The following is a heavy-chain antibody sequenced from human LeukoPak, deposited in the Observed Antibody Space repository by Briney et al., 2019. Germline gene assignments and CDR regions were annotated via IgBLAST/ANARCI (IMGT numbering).Heavy chain of an antibody. Sequence: PGGSLRLSCAASGFTFSSYWMSWVRQAPRKGLEWVANIKQDGSEKYYVDSVKGRFTISRDNAKNSLYLQMNSLRAEDTAVYYCARIVATYYFDYWGQGTLVTVSS. J-gene: IGHJ4*02. D-gene: IGHD5-12*01. CDR3: ARIVATYYFDY. V-gene: IGHV3-7*01. CDR1: GFTFSSYW. CDR2: IKQDGSEK.